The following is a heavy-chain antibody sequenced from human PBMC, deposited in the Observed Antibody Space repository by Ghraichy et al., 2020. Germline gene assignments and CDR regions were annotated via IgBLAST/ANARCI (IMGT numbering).Heavy chain of an antibody. Sequence: GESLNISCATSGFSFTSYWMTWVRQAPGKGLEWVANINEDGTEENYVDSVKGRFTISRDNAKNSLYLQMNTLEIEDTAMYYCAREALFSEWVFYGPESYFYALDVGGQGTTVTVSS. D-gene: IGHD3-3*01. CDR1: GFSFTSYW. CDR3: AREALFSEWVFYGPESYFYALDV. V-gene: IGHV3-7*01. J-gene: IGHJ6*02. CDR2: INEDGTEE.